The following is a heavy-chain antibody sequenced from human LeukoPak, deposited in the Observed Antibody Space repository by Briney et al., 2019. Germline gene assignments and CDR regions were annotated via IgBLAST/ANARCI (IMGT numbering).Heavy chain of an antibody. CDR1: GFTFVGYA. D-gene: IGHD5-18*01. Sequence: GGSLRLSFPASGFTFVGYAMHWVRQAPAKGLEWVAFIRHDGNNKYYADSVKGRFTISRDNSKNTLYLQMNSLRAEDTAVYYCARDGYSYGFDPWGQGTLVTVSS. J-gene: IGHJ5*02. CDR2: IRHDGNNK. V-gene: IGHV3-30*02. CDR3: ARDGYSYGFDP.